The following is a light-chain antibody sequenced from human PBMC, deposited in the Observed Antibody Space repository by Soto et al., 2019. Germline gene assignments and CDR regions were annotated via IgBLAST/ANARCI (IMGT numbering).Light chain of an antibody. CDR3: QHRMNWPWT. J-gene: IGKJ1*01. CDR2: DAS. V-gene: IGKV3-11*01. CDR1: QNVYRY. Sequence: EIVLTQSPATLSLSPGERAALSCRASQNVYRYLAWYQQKPGQAPRLLISDASNRPTGFPAQFSGSGSGTSFTLTISSLETQDFAFDYSQHRMNWPWTFGQGTKVDLK.